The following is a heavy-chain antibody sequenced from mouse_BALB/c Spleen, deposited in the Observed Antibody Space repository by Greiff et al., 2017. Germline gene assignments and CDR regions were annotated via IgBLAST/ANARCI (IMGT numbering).Heavy chain of an antibody. Sequence: VMLVESGPGLVAPSQSLSITCTVSGFSLTSYGVHWVRQPPGKGLEWLGVIWAGGSTNYNSALMSRLSISKDNSKSQVFLKMNSLRTDDTAMYYCARHYDYDGYAMDYWGQGTSVTVSS. V-gene: IGHV2-9*02. CDR1: GFSLTSYG. D-gene: IGHD2-4*01. CDR2: IWAGGST. J-gene: IGHJ4*01. CDR3: ARHYDYDGYAMDY.